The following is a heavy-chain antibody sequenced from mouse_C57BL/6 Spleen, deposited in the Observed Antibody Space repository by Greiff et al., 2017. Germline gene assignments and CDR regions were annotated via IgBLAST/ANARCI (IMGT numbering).Heavy chain of an antibody. D-gene: IGHD2-3*01. Sequence: LVESGPELVKPGASVKISCKASGYSFTGYYMNWVKQSPEKSLEWIGEINPSTGGTTYNQKFKAKATLTVDKSSSTAYMQLKSLTSEDSAVYYCARQDYDGPYFDYWGQGTTLTVSS. J-gene: IGHJ2*01. V-gene: IGHV1-42*01. CDR1: GYSFTGYY. CDR3: ARQDYDGPYFDY. CDR2: INPSTGGT.